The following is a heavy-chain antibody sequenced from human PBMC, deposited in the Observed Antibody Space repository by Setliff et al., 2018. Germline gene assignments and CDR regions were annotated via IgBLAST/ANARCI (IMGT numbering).Heavy chain of an antibody. D-gene: IGHD3-10*01. Sequence: SGPTLVNPTRTLTLTCTLSGFSLSTSGVGVGWIRQPPGKALEWLALIYWDDDKRYSPSLKSRLTITKDSSKNQVVLTMTNMDPADTATYYCVHIDYFGSGSYTPFDYWGQGTLVTVSS. J-gene: IGHJ4*02. CDR2: IYWDDDK. V-gene: IGHV2-5*02. CDR1: GFSLSTSGVG. CDR3: VHIDYFGSGSYTPFDY.